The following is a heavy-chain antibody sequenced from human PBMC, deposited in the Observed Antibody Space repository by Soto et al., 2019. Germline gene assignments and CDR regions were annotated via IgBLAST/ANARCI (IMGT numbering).Heavy chain of an antibody. CDR2: IYYSGST. J-gene: IGHJ5*02. V-gene: IGHV4-31*03. D-gene: IGHD6-19*01. CDR3: ARDSSGSNWFDP. CDR1: GGSISSGGYY. Sequence: QVQLQESGPGLVKPSQTLSLTCTVSGGSISSGGYYWGWIRQHPGKGLEWIGYIYYSGSTYYKPSLKSRVTITVDTSKNQFSLKLSSVTGADTAVYYCARDSSGSNWFDPWGQGTLVTVSS.